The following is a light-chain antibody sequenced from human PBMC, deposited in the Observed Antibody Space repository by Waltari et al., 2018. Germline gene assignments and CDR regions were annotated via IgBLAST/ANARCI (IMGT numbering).Light chain of an antibody. CDR2: AAS. CDR1: QSISSY. CDR3: QQSYSTPIT. V-gene: IGKV1-39*01. Sequence: DIQMTQSPSSLSASVGDRVTITCRASQSISSYLNWYQQKPGKAPKLLIYAASSLQSGVPSRLSGSGSGTDFTLTISSLQPEDFATYYCQQSYSTPITFGRAKRLTIK. J-gene: IGKJ5*01.